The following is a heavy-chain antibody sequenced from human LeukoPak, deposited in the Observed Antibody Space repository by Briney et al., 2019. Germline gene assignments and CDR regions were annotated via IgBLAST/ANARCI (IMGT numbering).Heavy chain of an antibody. CDR2: ILSDGSAT. D-gene: IGHD6-13*01. V-gene: IGHV3-23*01. CDR1: GFTFSTYA. Sequence: GGSLRLSCAASGFTFSTYAMTWVRQAPGNGLEWVSTILSDGSATYYADSGKGRFTISRDNSKNTLFLQMSSLRAEDTAVYYCAKRQDYSSTVSVDVYSWGQGDLVTVSS. CDR3: AKRQDYSSTVSVDVYS. J-gene: IGHJ5*02.